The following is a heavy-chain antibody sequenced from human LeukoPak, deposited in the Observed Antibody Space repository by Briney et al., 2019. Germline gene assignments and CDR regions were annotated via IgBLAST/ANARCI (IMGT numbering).Heavy chain of an antibody. D-gene: IGHD3-10*01. CDR1: GFTFSSYW. CDR2: IKQDGSEK. CDR3: ARDTSAKTYYYGSGSQY. V-gene: IGHV3-7*03. Sequence: GGYLRLSCAASGFTFSSYWMSWVRQAPGKGLEWVANIKQDGSEKYYVDSVKGRFTISRDNAKNSLYLQMNSLRAEDTAVYYCARDTSAKTYYYGSGSQYWGQGTLVTVSS. J-gene: IGHJ4*02.